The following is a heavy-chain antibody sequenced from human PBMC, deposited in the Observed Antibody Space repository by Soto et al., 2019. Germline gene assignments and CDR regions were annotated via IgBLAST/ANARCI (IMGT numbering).Heavy chain of an antibody. CDR3: AKDGGSVCSGGTCYFQAPDY. D-gene: IGHD2-15*01. CDR2: IDGSGRNT. CDR1: GFTFSSYA. V-gene: IGHV3-23*01. J-gene: IGHJ4*02. Sequence: SLRLSFAASGFTFSSYAMSWVRQAPGKGLEWVSGIDGSGRNTYYADSVKGRFTISRDNSKNTLSVQMDSLRVEDTALYYCAKDGGSVCSGGTCYFQAPDYWGQGTLVTVSS.